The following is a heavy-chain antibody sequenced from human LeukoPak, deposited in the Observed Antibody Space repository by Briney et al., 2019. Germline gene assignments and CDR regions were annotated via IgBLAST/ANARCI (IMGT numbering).Heavy chain of an antibody. V-gene: IGHV3-23*01. CDR3: AREAQVVVVRAPIYYFDY. D-gene: IGHD3-22*01. J-gene: IGHJ4*02. Sequence: PGGSLRLSCAASGFTFSSYAMSWVRQAPGKGLEWVSAISGSGGSTYYADSVKGRFTISRDNAKNSLYLQMNSLRAEDTAVYYCAREAQVVVVRAPIYYFDYWGQGTLVTVSS. CDR1: GFTFSSYA. CDR2: ISGSGGST.